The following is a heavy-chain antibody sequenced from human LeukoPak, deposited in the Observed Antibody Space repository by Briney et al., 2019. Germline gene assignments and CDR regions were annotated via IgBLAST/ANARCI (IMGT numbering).Heavy chain of an antibody. CDR3: ARDKTHCSGGSCYSVPRGSGWALDY. CDR1: GYTFRRHG. J-gene: IGHJ4*02. D-gene: IGHD2-15*01. Sequence: ASVKVSCKASGYTFRRHGMTWVRQAPGQGLEWMGWISGYNGNTKYGQKLQGRVTMTTDTSTSTVYMELRSLRSEDTAVYYCARDKTHCSGGSCYSVPRGSGWALDYWGQGTLVTVSS. V-gene: IGHV1-18*01. CDR2: ISGYNGNT.